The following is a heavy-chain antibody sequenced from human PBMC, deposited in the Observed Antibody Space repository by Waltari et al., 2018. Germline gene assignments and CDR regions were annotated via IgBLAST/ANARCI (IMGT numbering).Heavy chain of an antibody. D-gene: IGHD1-26*01. Sequence: QVQLQQWGAGLLKPSETLSLTCAVYGGSFSGYYWSWIRQPPGKGQEWIGEINHSGSTTYNPTLKSRVTISVDTSKNQFSLKLSSVTAADTAVYYCARDGTTIPVWGQGTLVTVSS. V-gene: IGHV4-34*01. CDR2: INHSGST. CDR1: GGSFSGYY. CDR3: ARDGTTIPV. J-gene: IGHJ4*02.